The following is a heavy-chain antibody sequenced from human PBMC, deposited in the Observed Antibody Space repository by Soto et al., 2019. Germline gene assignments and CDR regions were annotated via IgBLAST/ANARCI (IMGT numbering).Heavy chain of an antibody. Sequence: QVQLVQSGAEVKKPGSSVKVSCKASGGTFSSYTISWVRQAPGQGLEWMGRIIPILGIANYAQKFQGRVTITADKYTRTAYMELSSLRSEDSAVYYCAGLDYMDVCANGTTVTVSS. CDR3: AGLDYMDV. CDR2: IIPILGIA. V-gene: IGHV1-69*02. CDR1: GGTFSSYT. J-gene: IGHJ6*03.